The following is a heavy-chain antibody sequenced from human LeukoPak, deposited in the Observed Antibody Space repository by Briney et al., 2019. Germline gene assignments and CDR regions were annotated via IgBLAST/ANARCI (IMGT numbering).Heavy chain of an antibody. CDR1: GFTASNNY. CDR3: ARNSGELGA. Sequence: PGGSLRLSCAASGFTASNNYMSWVRRAAGKGLEWVSLIYSGGGTYYADSVKGRFTISRDNSKNTLYLQMNSLRAGDTAVYYCARNSGELGAWGQGTLVSVSS. D-gene: IGHD2-21*01. CDR2: IYSGGGT. J-gene: IGHJ4*02. V-gene: IGHV3-53*01.